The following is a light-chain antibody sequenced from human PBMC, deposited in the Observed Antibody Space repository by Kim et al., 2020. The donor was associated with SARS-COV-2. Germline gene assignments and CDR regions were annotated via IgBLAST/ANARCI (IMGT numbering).Light chain of an antibody. CDR1: QGISSA. V-gene: IGKV1-13*02. CDR3: QQFYSYPIT. Sequence: AFVGDSVTITCRASQGISSALAWYQQTSGKAPKLLIYGASNLESGVPSRFSGSGSGTDFTLTISSVQPEDFATYYCQQFYSYPITFGQGTRLDIK. CDR2: GAS. J-gene: IGKJ5*01.